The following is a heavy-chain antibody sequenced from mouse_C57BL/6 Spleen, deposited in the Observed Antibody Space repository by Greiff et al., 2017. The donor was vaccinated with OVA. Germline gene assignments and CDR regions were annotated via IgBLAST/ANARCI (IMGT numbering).Heavy chain of an antibody. CDR2: ISSGSSTI. J-gene: IGHJ4*01. CDR3: ARQYTGHDYAMDY. D-gene: IGHD5-1*01. V-gene: IGHV5-17*01. CDR1: GFTFSDYG. Sequence: VQLQQSGGGLVKPGGSLKLSCAASGFTFSDYGMHWVRQAPEKGLEWVAYISSGSSTIYYADTVKGRFTISRANAKNTLFLQMTSLRSGDTSMYYCARQYTGHDYAMDYWGQGTSVNVSS.